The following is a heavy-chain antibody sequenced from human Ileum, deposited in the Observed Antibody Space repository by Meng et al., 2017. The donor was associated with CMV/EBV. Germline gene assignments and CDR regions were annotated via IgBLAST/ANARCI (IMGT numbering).Heavy chain of an antibody. CDR3: ARHNGFRFEY. D-gene: IGHD5-12*01. Sequence: SLKCVVSGDSISNTNWWSFVRQAPGKGLEWIGEVHYIGEIHYNPSLRSRVAISVDESKNVFSMELRSVTAADTAVYFCARHNGFRFEYWGQGTLVTVSS. V-gene: IGHV4-4*01. J-gene: IGHJ4*02. CDR1: GDSISNTNW. CDR2: VHYIGEI.